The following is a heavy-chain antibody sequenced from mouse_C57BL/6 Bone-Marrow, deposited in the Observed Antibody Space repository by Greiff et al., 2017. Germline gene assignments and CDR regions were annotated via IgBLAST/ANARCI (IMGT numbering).Heavy chain of an antibody. V-gene: IGHV1-47*01. Sequence: QVQLQQSGAELVKPGASVKMSCKASGYTFTTYPLEWMKQNHGKSLEWIGNFHPYNDDTKYNEKFKGKATLTVEKSSSTVYLEFSRLTSDDSAVYYCARLNWGVGYFDYWGQGTTLTVSS. CDR2: FHPYNDDT. D-gene: IGHD4-1*01. CDR1: GYTFTTYP. J-gene: IGHJ2*01. CDR3: ARLNWGVGYFDY.